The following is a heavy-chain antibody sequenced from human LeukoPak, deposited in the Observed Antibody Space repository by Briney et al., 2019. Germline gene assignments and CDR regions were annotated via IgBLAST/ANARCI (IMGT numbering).Heavy chain of an antibody. CDR1: GFTLSSYS. CDR2: ISSSRSHI. CDR3: ASDVDTAMSIAFDI. V-gene: IGHV3-48*01. J-gene: IGHJ3*02. D-gene: IGHD5-18*01. Sequence: GGSLRLSCAASGFTLSSYSMNWVRQAPGKGREWVSYISSSRSHIYYADSVKGRFTISRDNAKNSLYLQMNSLRAEDTAVYYCASDVDTAMSIAFDIGGQGTMVTVSS.